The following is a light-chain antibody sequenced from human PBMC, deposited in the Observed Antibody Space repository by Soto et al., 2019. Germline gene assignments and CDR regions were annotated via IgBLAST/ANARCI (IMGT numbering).Light chain of an antibody. Sequence: QSALTQPPSTSGSPGQSVTIPCTGTYSDIGAYNYVSWYQQRPGKAPKLIIYEVSKRPSGISDRFSASKSGNTASLTISGLQAEDVVDDFASSEINTTTLYVVGSGTKVTVL. CDR3: SSEINTTTLYV. CDR2: EVS. V-gene: IGLV2-8*01. J-gene: IGLJ1*01. CDR1: YSDIGAYNY.